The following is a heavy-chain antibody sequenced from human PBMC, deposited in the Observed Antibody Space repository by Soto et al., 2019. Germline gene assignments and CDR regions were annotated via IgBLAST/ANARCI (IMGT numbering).Heavy chain of an antibody. CDR1: GGSISSGDYY. D-gene: IGHD3-10*01. CDR2: IYYSGST. V-gene: IGHV4-30-4*01. J-gene: IGHJ4*02. Sequence: SETLSLTCTVSGGSISSGDYYWSWIRQPPGKGLEWIGYIYYSGSTYYNPSLKSRVTISVDTSKNQFSLKLSSVTAADTAVYYCARGDYYGSGSSSYFDYWGQGTLVTVSS. CDR3: ARGDYYGSGSSSYFDY.